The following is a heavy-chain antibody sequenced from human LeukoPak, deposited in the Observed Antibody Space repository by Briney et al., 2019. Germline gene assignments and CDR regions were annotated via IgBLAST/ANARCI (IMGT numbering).Heavy chain of an antibody. CDR1: GYTFTVYY. V-gene: IGHV1-2*02. CDR3: ARDDYGDPNFDY. CDR2: INPNSGGT. Sequence: ASVKVSFKASGYTFTVYYMHWVRQAPGQGLEGMGWINPNSGGTNYAQKFQGRVTMTRDTSISTAYMELSRLRSDDTAVYYCARDDYGDPNFDYWGQGTLVTVSS. J-gene: IGHJ4*02. D-gene: IGHD4-17*01.